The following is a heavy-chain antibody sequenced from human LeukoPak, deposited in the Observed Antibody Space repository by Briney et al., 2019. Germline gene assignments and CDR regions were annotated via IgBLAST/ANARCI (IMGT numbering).Heavy chain of an antibody. D-gene: IGHD2-21*02. V-gene: IGHV1-18*01. Sequence: ASVKVSCKASGYTLTSYGISWVRQAPGQGLEWMGWISAYNGNTNYAQKLQGRVTMTTDTSTSTAYMELRSLRSDDTAVYYCARVLLVVTAIFFDPWGQGTLVTVSS. CDR3: ARVLLVVTAIFFDP. CDR1: GYTLTSYG. CDR2: ISAYNGNT. J-gene: IGHJ5*02.